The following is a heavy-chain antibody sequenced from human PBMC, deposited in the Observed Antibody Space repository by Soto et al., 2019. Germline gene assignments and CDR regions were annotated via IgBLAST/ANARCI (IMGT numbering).Heavy chain of an antibody. CDR2: ISHSGTT. Sequence: PSETLSLTCLVSGFPISSTYSWGWIRQPPGKGLEWIGSISHSGTTSYSPYLTSRVSISVDTSKNQVSLKLTSVTAADTAVYFCARVTMVIRDSDHFGVDVWGHGTTVTVSS. CDR1: GFPISSTYS. V-gene: IGHV4-38-2*02. CDR3: ARVTMVIRDSDHFGVDV. D-gene: IGHD4-17*01. J-gene: IGHJ6*02.